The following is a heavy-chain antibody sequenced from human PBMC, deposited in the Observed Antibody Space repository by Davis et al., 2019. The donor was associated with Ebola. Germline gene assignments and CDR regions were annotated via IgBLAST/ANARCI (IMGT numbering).Heavy chain of an antibody. CDR1: GFTFSSYA. CDR3: ARAEDCSSTSCFFYYYYMDV. J-gene: IGHJ6*03. D-gene: IGHD2-2*01. Sequence: ESLKISCAASGFTFSSYAMSWVRQAPGKGLEWIGEINHSGSTSHNPSLKSRVTISVDTSKNQFSLKLSSVTAADTAVYYCARAEDCSSTSCFFYYYYMDVWGKGTTVTVSS. V-gene: IGHV4-34*01. CDR2: INHSGST.